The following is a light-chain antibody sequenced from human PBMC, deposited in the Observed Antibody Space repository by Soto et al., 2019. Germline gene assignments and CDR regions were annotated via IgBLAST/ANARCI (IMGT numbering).Light chain of an antibody. Sequence: DIQMTQSPSTLSASVGDRVTITCRASQSISSWLAWYQQKPGKAPKLLIYKAYSLESGVPSRFSGSGSGTEFALTISSRQPEAFATYCCQQYNSAPTCGQGTKVEIK. CDR1: QSISSW. J-gene: IGKJ1*01. CDR3: QQYNSAPT. CDR2: KAY. V-gene: IGKV1-5*03.